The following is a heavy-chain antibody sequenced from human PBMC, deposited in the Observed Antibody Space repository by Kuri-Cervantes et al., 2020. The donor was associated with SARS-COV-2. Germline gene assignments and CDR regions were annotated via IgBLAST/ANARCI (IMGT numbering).Heavy chain of an antibody. J-gene: IGHJ4*02. D-gene: IGHD3-22*01. CDR2: ISYDGSNK. V-gene: IGHV3-30*04. CDR3: AKDLGGYVGY. Sequence: GGSLRLSCAASGFTFSSYAMYWVRQAPGKGLEWVAVISYDGSNKYYADSVKGRFTISRDNSKNTLYLQMNSLRAEDTAVYYCAKDLGGYVGYWGQGTLVTVSS. CDR1: GFTFSSYA.